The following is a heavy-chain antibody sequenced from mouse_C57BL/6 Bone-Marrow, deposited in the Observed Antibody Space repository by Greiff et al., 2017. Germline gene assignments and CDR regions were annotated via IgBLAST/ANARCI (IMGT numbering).Heavy chain of an antibody. Sequence: QVQLKESGPELVKPGASVKISCKASGYAFSSSWMNWVKQRPGKGLEWIGRIYPGDGDTNYNGKFKGKATLTADKSSSTAYMQLSSLTSEDSAVYFCAREDYDYDETSPFDDWGQGTLVTVSA. CDR2: IYPGDGDT. CDR1: GYAFSSSW. D-gene: IGHD2-4*01. V-gene: IGHV1-82*01. CDR3: AREDYDYDETSPFDD. J-gene: IGHJ3*01.